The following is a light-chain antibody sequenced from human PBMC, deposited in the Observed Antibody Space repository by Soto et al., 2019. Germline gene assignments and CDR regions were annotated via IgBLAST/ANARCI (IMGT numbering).Light chain of an antibody. CDR2: DAS. V-gene: IGKV3-15*01. CDR3: QQYNNWPPWT. Sequence: ILMTQSPATLSVSPGERATLSCRASQSVSNNLAWYQQKPGQAPRLLIYDASTWATGIPARFSGSGSGTELTLTISGLQSEDVAVYYCQQYNNWPPWTFGQGTKVEIK. J-gene: IGKJ1*01. CDR1: QSVSNN.